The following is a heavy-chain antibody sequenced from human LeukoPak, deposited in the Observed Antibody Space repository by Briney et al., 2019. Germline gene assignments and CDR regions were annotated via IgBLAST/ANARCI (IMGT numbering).Heavy chain of an antibody. CDR2: INPNSGGT. CDR1: GYTFTSYA. V-gene: IGHV1-2*06. J-gene: IGHJ3*02. CDR3: ARIGQYYSIKGEDAFDI. Sequence: ASVKVSCKASGYTFTSYAMHWVRQAPGQGLEWMGRINPNSGGTNYAQKFQGRVTMTRDTSISTAYMELSRLRSDDTAVYYCARIGQYYSIKGEDAFDIWGQGTMVTVSS. D-gene: IGHD4-11*01.